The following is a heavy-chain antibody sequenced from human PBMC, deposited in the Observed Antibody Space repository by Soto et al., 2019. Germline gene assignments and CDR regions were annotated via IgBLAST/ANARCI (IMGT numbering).Heavy chain of an antibody. CDR3: AKESASMVRGVIIPDFDY. CDR1: GFTFSSYA. D-gene: IGHD3-10*01. CDR2: ISGSGGST. J-gene: IGHJ4*02. Sequence: GGSLRLSCAASGFTFSSYAMSWVRQAPGKGLEWVSAISGSGGSTYYTDSVKGRFTISRDNSKNTLYLQMNSLRAEDTAVYYCAKESASMVRGVIIPDFDYWGQGTLVTVSS. V-gene: IGHV3-23*01.